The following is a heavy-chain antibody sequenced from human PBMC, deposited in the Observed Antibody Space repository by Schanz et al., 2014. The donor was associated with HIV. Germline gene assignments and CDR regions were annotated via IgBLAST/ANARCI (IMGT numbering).Heavy chain of an antibody. D-gene: IGHD3-9*01. CDR3: AKADEIRHFDWYHPPFDS. CDR2: LSGSGDRT. J-gene: IGHJ4*02. Sequence: EVQLLESGGGLVQPGGSLRISCVASGFSFLRYEMSWVRQAPGKGREWLSPLSGSGDRTYYADSVKGRVTISRDNSKNTLYLQMNSLRVEDTAVYYCAKADEIRHFDWYHPPFDSWGQGTLVTVSS. CDR1: GFSFLRYE. V-gene: IGHV3-23*01.